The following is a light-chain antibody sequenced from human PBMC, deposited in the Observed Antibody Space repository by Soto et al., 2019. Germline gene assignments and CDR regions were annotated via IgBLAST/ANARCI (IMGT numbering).Light chain of an antibody. CDR1: SSDLAIYNY. CDR3: SSYTDSSNYV. J-gene: IGLJ1*01. V-gene: IGLV2-14*01. Sequence: QSVLTQPASVSGSPGQSITISCTGTSSDLAIYNYVSWYQQQPGKAPKLMIYQVTNRPSGVSNRFSGSRSGNTASLTISGLQAEDEAEYYCSSYTDSSNYVSGNGTKVTVL. CDR2: QVT.